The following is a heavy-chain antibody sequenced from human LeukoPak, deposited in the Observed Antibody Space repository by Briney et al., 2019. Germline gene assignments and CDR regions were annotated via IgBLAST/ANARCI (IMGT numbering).Heavy chain of an antibody. D-gene: IGHD5-18*01. CDR3: ARSRGYSYGLSIDY. CDR1: GGSISSYY. CDR2: IYYSGST. Sequence: SETLSLTCTVPGGSISSYYWSWIRQPPGKGLEWIGYIYYSGSTNYNPSLKSRVTISVDTSKNQFSLKLSSVTAADTAVYYCARSRGYSYGLSIDYWGQGTLVTVSS. J-gene: IGHJ4*02. V-gene: IGHV4-59*01.